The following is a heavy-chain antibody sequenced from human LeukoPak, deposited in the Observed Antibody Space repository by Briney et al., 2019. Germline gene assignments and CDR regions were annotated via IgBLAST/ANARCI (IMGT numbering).Heavy chain of an antibody. CDR2: ISSSGGRT. CDR1: GFTFSSYG. J-gene: IGHJ4*02. V-gene: IGHV3-23*01. CDR3: AKDGFVPPPHSSSSGRPYYFDY. D-gene: IGHD6-13*01. Sequence: GGSLRLSCAASGFTFSSYGMSWVRQAPGKGLEWVSTISSSGGRTYYADSVKGRFTISRDNSKNTLYLQMNSLRAEDTAVYYCAKDGFVPPPHSSSSGRPYYFDYWGQGTLVTFSS.